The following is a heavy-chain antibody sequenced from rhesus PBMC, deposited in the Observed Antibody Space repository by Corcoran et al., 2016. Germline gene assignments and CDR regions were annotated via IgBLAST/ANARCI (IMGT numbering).Heavy chain of an antibody. J-gene: IGHJ4*01. Sequence: QLQLQESGPGLVKPSETLSVTCAVSVGSLSSNYWSWIRRPPVKGLEWIGTIYGSGRSTNYNPSLKSRVTLSVDTSKNQRSLKRSSVTAADTAVYYCARDRYSGSWNVDYWGQGVLVTVSS. V-gene: IGHV4-169*02. D-gene: IGHD6-25*01. CDR2: IYGSGRST. CDR3: ARDRYSGSWNVDY. CDR1: VGSLSSNY.